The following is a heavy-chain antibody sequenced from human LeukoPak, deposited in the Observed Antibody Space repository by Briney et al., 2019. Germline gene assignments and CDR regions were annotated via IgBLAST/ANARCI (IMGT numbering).Heavy chain of an antibody. V-gene: IGHV4-59*08. Sequence: SETLSLTCTVSGGSISSYYWSWIRQPPGKGLEWIGYIYYSGSTNYNPSLKSRVTISVDTSKNQFSLKLSSVTAADTAVYYCARPWSGGGMDVWGQGTTVTDSS. D-gene: IGHD1-26*01. CDR2: IYYSGST. CDR1: GGSISSYY. J-gene: IGHJ6*02. CDR3: ARPWSGGGMDV.